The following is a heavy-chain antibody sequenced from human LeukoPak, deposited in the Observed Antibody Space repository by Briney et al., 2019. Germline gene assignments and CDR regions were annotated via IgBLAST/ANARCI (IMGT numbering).Heavy chain of an antibody. CDR1: GGSISSSSYY. CDR3: ATHITASDYVSY. V-gene: IGHV4-39*07. Sequence: SETLSLTCTVSGGSISSSSYYWGWIRQPPGKGLEWIGSIYYSGSTYYNPSLKSRVTISVDTSKNQFSLKLSSVTAADTAVYYCATHITASDYVSYWGQGTLVTVSS. CDR2: IYYSGST. D-gene: IGHD4-17*01. J-gene: IGHJ4*02.